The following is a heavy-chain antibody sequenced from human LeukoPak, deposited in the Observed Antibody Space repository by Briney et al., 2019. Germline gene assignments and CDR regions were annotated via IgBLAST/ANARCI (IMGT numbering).Heavy chain of an antibody. V-gene: IGHV3-7*01. CDR2: INQDGSEK. J-gene: IGHJ4*02. D-gene: IGHD2-2*01. Sequence: GGSLRLSCAASGFTFSDHWMNWVRQAPGKGLEWVANINQDGSEKNYVASVKGRFTISRDNAKNSLYLQMNSLGAEDTAVYYCATLGYCSSTSCYALDYWGQGTLVTVSS. CDR3: ATLGYCSSTSCYALDY. CDR1: GFTFSDHW.